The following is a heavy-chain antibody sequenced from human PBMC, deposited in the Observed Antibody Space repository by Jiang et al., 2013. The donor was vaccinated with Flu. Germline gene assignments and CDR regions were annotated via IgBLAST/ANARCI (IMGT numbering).Heavy chain of an antibody. CDR2: INYSGGT. CDR1: GGSISSSSYY. J-gene: IGHJ6*02. Sequence: GLVKPSETLSLTCTVSGGSISSSSYYWGWIRQPPGKGLEWIGSINYSGGTYYNPSLKSRVTISVDTSKNQFSLKLSSVTAADTAVHYCASLPGYGYSVDYYNGMDVWGQGTTVTVSS. CDR3: ASLPGYGYSVDYYNGMDV. D-gene: IGHD5-18*01. V-gene: IGHV4-39*01.